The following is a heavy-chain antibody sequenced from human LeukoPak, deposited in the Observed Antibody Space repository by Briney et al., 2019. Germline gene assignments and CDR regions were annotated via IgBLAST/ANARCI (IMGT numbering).Heavy chain of an antibody. CDR2: IYYSGST. CDR1: GGSISSSSYY. Sequence: SETLSLTCTVSGGSISSSSYYWGWIRQPPGKGLEWIGSIYYSGSTYYNPSLKSRVTISVDTSKNQFSLKLSSVTTADTAVYYCAREYVWGYYYYMDVWGKGTTVTISS. V-gene: IGHV4-39*07. D-gene: IGHD3-16*01. J-gene: IGHJ6*03. CDR3: AREYVWGYYYYMDV.